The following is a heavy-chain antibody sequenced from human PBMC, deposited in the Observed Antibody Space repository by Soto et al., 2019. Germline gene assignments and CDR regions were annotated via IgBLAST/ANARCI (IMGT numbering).Heavy chain of an antibody. Sequence: HITLKESGPTQVRPTQTLTRTCTLSGFSLTTSGVDVGWIRRPPGQALEWLAVIYWDDDKRYSSSLKSRLTITKDTSKNQVVLTMTNMDPVDTATYYCAHHPYYGLGSYSFDYWGQGTLVTVSS. J-gene: IGHJ4*02. V-gene: IGHV2-5*02. CDR1: GFSLTTSGVD. D-gene: IGHD3-10*01. CDR2: IYWDDDK. CDR3: AHHPYYGLGSYSFDY.